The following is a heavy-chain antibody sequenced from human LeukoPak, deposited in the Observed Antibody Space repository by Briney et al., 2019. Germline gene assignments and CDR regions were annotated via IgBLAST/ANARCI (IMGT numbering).Heavy chain of an antibody. CDR2: ISWNSGSI. V-gene: IGHV3-9*01. CDR3: AKDSRIAAGKGGLGFDY. Sequence: PGRSLRLSCAASGFTFDDYAMHWVRQAPGKGLEWVSGISWNSGSIDYADSVKGRFTISRDNAKNSLYLQMNSLRAEDTAMYYCAKDSRIAAGKGGLGFDYWGQGMLVTVSS. D-gene: IGHD6-13*01. J-gene: IGHJ4*02. CDR1: GFTFDDYA.